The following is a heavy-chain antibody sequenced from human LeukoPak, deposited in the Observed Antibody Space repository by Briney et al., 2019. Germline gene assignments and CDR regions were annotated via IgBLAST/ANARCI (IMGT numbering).Heavy chain of an antibody. CDR1: GFTFSSYS. CDR3: ALGITMVRGVTPFDY. D-gene: IGHD3-10*01. V-gene: IGHV3-21*01. CDR2: ISSSSSYI. J-gene: IGHJ4*02. Sequence: PGGSLRLSCAASGFTFSSYSMNWVRQAPGKGLEWVSSISSSSSYIYYADSVKGRFTISRDNAKNSLYLQMNSLRAEDTAVYCCALGITMVRGVTPFDYWGQGTLVTVSS.